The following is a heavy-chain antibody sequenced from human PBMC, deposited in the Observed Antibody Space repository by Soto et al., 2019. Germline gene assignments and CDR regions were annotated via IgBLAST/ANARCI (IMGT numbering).Heavy chain of an antibody. CDR2: IDPSDSYT. CDR1: GYSFTGYW. Sequence: GESLKISCNGSGYSFTGYWISWVRQMPGKGLEWMGRIDPSDSYTNYSPSFQGHVTISADKSISTAYLQWSSLKASDTAMYYCARRDYSNPSYGMDVWGQGTTVTVSS. V-gene: IGHV5-10-1*01. D-gene: IGHD4-4*01. CDR3: ARRDYSNPSYGMDV. J-gene: IGHJ6*02.